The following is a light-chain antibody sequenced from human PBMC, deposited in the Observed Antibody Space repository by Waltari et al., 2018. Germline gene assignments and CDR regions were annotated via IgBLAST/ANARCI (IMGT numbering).Light chain of an antibody. CDR3: QQRSNWPPGVT. J-gene: IGKJ4*01. CDR1: QSVSSY. CDR2: EAS. Sequence: EIVLTQSPATLSLSPGERATLSCRASQSVSSYLAWYQQKPGQAPRLLIYEASNRATGIPARFSGSGSGTDFTLTISSLEPEDFAVYYCQQRSNWPPGVTFGGGTKVEIK. V-gene: IGKV3-11*01.